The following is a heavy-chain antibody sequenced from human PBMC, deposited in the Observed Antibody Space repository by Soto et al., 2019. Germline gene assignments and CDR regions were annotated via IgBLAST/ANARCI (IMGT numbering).Heavy chain of an antibody. CDR1: GGSISSGDYY. CDR3: ARGLGFYDFWSGYYLNWFDP. J-gene: IGHJ5*02. D-gene: IGHD3-3*01. V-gene: IGHV4-30-4*01. Sequence: SETLSLTCTVSGGSISSGDYYWSCIRQPPGKGLEWIGYIYYSGSTYYNPSLKSRVTISVDTSKNQFSLKLSSVTAADTAVYYCARGLGFYDFWSGYYLNWFDPWGQGTLVTVSS. CDR2: IYYSGST.